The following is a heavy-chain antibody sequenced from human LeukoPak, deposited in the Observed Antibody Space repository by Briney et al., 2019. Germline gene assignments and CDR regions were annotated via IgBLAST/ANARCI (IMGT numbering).Heavy chain of an antibody. D-gene: IGHD3-10*01. V-gene: IGHV4-59*08. Sequence: SETLSLTCTVSGGSISSYYWSWIRQPPGKGLEWIGYIYYSGSTNYNPSLKSRVTISVDTSKNQFSLKLSSVTAADTAVYYCARRPYGSGYDMDVWGQGTTVTVSS. CDR3: ARRPYGSGYDMDV. CDR2: IYYSGST. CDR1: GGSISSYY. J-gene: IGHJ6*02.